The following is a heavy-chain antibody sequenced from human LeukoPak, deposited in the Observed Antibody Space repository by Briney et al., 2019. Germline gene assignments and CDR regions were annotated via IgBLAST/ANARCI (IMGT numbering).Heavy chain of an antibody. V-gene: IGHV1-69*13. CDR1: GGTFSSYA. J-gene: IGHJ5*02. CDR3: ARHSGGVAAPYNWFDP. D-gene: IGHD6-19*01. Sequence: SVKASCKASGGTFSSYAISWVRQAPGQGLEWMGGIIPIFGTANYAQKFQGRVTITADESTSTAYMELSSLRSEDTAVYYCARHSGGVAAPYNWFDPWGQGTLVTVSS. CDR2: IIPIFGTA.